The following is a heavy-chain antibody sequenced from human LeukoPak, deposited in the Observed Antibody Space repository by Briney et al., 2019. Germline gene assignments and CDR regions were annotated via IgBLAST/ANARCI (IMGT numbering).Heavy chain of an antibody. V-gene: IGHV3-21*01. CDR1: GYPFSSYS. CDR2: ISSSSRYI. CDR3: ARDGVVPAAIFPFYY. J-gene: IGHJ4*02. Sequence: PGGSLRLSCAASGYPFSSYSMNWVPQAPGKGLEWVSSISSSSRYIYDADAVKGRFTISRDNAKNSLYLQMNSLRAEDTAVYYCARDGVVPAAIFPFYYWGQGTLVTVSS. D-gene: IGHD2-2*02.